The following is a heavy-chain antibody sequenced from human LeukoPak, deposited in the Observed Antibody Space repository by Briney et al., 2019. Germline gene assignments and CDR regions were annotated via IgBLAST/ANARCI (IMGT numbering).Heavy chain of an antibody. Sequence: ASVKVSCKASGYTFTNYAISWVRQAPGQGLEWMGWISTYNGNTNYAQKLQGRVTMTTDTSTSTAYMGLRSLRSDDTAVYYCARVASSDCSTATCFAFDYWGQGTLVTVSS. CDR3: ARVASSDCSTATCFAFDY. CDR2: ISTYNGNT. V-gene: IGHV1-18*04. CDR1: GYTFTNYA. D-gene: IGHD2-2*01. J-gene: IGHJ4*02.